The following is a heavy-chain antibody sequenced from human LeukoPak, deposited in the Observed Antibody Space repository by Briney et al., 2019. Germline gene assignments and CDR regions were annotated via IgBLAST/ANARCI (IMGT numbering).Heavy chain of an antibody. CDR2: ISYDGSNK. J-gene: IGHJ4*02. Sequence: GGSLRLSCAASGFTFSSYGMHWVRQAPGKGLEWVAVISYDGSNKYYADSVKGRFTISRDNSKNTLYLQMNSLRAEDTAVYYCAKAGLSQYYFDYWGQGTLVTVSS. CDR1: GFTFSSYG. CDR3: AKAGLSQYYFDY. V-gene: IGHV3-30*18. D-gene: IGHD5/OR15-5a*01.